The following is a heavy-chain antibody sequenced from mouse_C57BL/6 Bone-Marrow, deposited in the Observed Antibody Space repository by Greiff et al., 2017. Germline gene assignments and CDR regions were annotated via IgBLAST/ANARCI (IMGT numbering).Heavy chain of an antibody. V-gene: IGHV14-1*01. J-gene: IGHJ1*03. CDR3: TTGSSYPPWYIDV. D-gene: IGHD6-1*01. CDR1: GFNIKDYY. CDR2: IDPEDGDT. Sequence: EVQLQQSGAELVRPGASVKLSCTASGFNIKDYYMHWVKQRPEQGLEWIGRIDPEDGDTEYAPKFQGKATMTADTSSNTAYLQLSSLTSEDTAVYYCTTGSSYPPWYIDVWGTGTTVTVAS.